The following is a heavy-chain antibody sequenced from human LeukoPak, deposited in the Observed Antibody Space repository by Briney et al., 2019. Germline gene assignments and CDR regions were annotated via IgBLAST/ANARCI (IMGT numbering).Heavy chain of an antibody. Sequence: ASVKVSCKASGYTFTSYYMHWVRQAPGQGLEWMGIINPSGGSTSYAQKFQGRVTMTRDTSTSTVYMELSSLRSEDTAVYYCAAGVYSESYSSYYYYYGMDVWGQGTTVTVSS. J-gene: IGHJ6*02. CDR2: INPSGGST. V-gene: IGHV1-46*01. CDR1: GYTFTSYY. CDR3: AAGVYSESYSSYYYYYGMDV. D-gene: IGHD1-26*01.